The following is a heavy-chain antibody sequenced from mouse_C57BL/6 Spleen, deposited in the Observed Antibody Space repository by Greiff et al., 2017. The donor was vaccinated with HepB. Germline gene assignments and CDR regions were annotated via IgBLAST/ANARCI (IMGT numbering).Heavy chain of an antibody. CDR2: ISDGGSYT. Sequence: EVKVVESGGGLVKPGGSLKLSCAASGFTFSSYAMSWVRQTPEKRLEWVATISDGGSYTYYPDNVKGRFTISRENAKNNLYLQMSHLKSEDTAMYYCARSGLGLDYFDYWGQGTTLTVSS. J-gene: IGHJ2*01. CDR1: GFTFSSYA. D-gene: IGHD4-1*01. V-gene: IGHV5-4*03. CDR3: ARSGLGLDYFDY.